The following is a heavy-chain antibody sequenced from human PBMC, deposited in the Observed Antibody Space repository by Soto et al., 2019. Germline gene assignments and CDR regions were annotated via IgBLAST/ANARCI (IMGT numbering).Heavy chain of an antibody. CDR2: VNPILSMS. Sequence: QVQLVQSGAEVKSAGSSVKVSCKASGDTFNFYSINWVRQAPGLGLEWVGRVNPILSMSNYAQRFQGRVTMTADKSTGTAYRELRGLRSEDTAIYYCASNYGSGYRAFASWGQGALVTVSS. D-gene: IGHD3-10*01. J-gene: IGHJ4*02. CDR1: GDTFNFYS. V-gene: IGHV1-69*02. CDR3: ASNYGSGYRAFAS.